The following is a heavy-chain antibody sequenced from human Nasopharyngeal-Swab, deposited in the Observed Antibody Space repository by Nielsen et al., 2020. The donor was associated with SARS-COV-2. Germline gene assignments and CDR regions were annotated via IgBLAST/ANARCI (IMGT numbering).Heavy chain of an antibody. J-gene: IGHJ5*02. CDR2: IYYSGNT. D-gene: IGHD1-7*01. V-gene: IGHV4-39*07. Sequence: WIRQPPGKGLEWIGSIYYSGNTYYNPSLKSRVTISVDTSKNQFSLKLSSVTAADTAVYYCARVLELRSGWFDHWGQGTLVTVSS. CDR3: ARVLELRSGWFDH.